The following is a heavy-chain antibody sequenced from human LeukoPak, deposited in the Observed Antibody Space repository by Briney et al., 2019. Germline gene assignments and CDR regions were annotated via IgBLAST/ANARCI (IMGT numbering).Heavy chain of an antibody. J-gene: IGHJ4*02. CDR1: GFTFSSFA. V-gene: IGHV3-23*01. Sequence: GGSLRLSCAASGFTFSSFAMSWVRQAPGKGLEWVSAISGSGGSTYYADSVKGRFTISRDNSKNTLYLQMNSLRAEDTAVYYCASSSSGWYLVDYWGQGTLVTVSS. CDR2: ISGSGGST. D-gene: IGHD6-19*01. CDR3: ASSSSGWYLVDY.